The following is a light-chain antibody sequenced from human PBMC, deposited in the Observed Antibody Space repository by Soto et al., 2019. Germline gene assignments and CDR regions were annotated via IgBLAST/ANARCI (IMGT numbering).Light chain of an antibody. J-gene: IGKJ4*01. Sequence: DIVMTQSPDSLAVSLGERATINCKSSQSVLYSSNNKNYLAWYQQKPGQPPKLLIYWASTRESGVPDRFSGSASGTDFTLTISSLQAEDVAVYYCQQYYGSPLTFGGGTKVEIK. CDR2: WAS. CDR3: QQYYGSPLT. V-gene: IGKV4-1*01. CDR1: QSVLYSSNNKNY.